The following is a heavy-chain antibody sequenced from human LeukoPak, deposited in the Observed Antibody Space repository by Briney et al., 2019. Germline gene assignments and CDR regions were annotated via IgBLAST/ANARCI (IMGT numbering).Heavy chain of an antibody. D-gene: IGHD3-3*01. CDR3: AKGLRVVIGSPWEY. V-gene: IGHV3-30*18. CDR2: ISYDGSNK. J-gene: IGHJ4*02. CDR1: GFTFSSYG. Sequence: GGSLRPSCAASGFTFSSYGMHWVRQAPGKGLEWVAVISYDGSNKYYADSVKGRFTISRDNSKNTLYLQMNSLRAEDTAVYYCAKGLRVVIGSPWEYWGQGTLVTVSS.